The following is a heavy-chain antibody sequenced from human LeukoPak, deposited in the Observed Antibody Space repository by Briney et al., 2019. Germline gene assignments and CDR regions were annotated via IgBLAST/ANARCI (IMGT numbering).Heavy chain of an antibody. J-gene: IGHJ4*02. CDR3: ARGQTGYFSH. V-gene: IGHV3-74*01. CDR2: INSDGSST. Sequence: GVSLRLSCAASGFTVMSYWMQWVRQAPGKGLVWVSRINSDGSSTSYADSVKGRFTISRDNAKNTLYLQMNSLRAEDTAVYYCARGQTGYFSHWGQGTLVTVSS. D-gene: IGHD3-9*01. CDR1: GFTVMSYW.